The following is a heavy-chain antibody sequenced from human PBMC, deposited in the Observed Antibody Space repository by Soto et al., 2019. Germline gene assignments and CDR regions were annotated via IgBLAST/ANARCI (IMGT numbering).Heavy chain of an antibody. V-gene: IGHV3-23*01. Sequence: GGSLRLSCAASGFTFSSYAMSWVRQAPGKGLEWVSAISGSGGSTYYADSVKGRFTISRDNSKNTLYLQMHSLRAEDTAVYYCAKAVHIVVVTASKRFDYWGQGPLVTVSS. CDR1: GFTFSSYA. J-gene: IGHJ4*02. CDR3: AKAVHIVVVTASKRFDY. CDR2: ISGSGGST. D-gene: IGHD2-21*02.